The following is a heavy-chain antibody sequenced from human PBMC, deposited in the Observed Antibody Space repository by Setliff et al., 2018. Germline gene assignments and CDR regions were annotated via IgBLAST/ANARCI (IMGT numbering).Heavy chain of an antibody. Sequence: SETLSLTCAVSGYSISSGYYWGWIRQPPGKGLEWIGSIYHSGSTYYNPSLKSRVTISVDTSKNRFSLKLSSVTAADTAVYYCARQLRYFDWLHPLGYFDYWGQGTLVTVSS. V-gene: IGHV4-38-2*01. CDR2: IYHSGST. J-gene: IGHJ4*02. D-gene: IGHD3-9*01. CDR1: GYSISSGYY. CDR3: ARQLRYFDWLHPLGYFDY.